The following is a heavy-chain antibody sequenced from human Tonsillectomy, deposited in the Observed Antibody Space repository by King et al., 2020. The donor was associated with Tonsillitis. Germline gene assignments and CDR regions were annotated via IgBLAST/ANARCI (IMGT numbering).Heavy chain of an antibody. CDR1: GFSFSSYW. CDR2: IKEDGSET. Sequence: VQLVESGGGLVQPGGCLRLSCAASGFSFSSYWMTWVRQAPGKGLEWVANIKEDGSETNYLDSLKGRFTISRDNAKNSLYLQMNSLTVEDTAVYYCARDPARPVDAFDIWGQGTMVTVSS. CDR3: ARDPARPVDAFDI. J-gene: IGHJ3*02. V-gene: IGHV3-7*03. D-gene: IGHD2-2*01.